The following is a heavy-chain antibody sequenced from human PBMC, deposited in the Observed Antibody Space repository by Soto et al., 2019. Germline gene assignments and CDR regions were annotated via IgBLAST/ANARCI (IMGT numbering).Heavy chain of an antibody. D-gene: IGHD1-1*01. Sequence: EVKVVESGGDFVKPGGSLRLSCATSGFMFSSAWMSWVRQAPGKGLEWVGRIKSRSDGGARDYAAPVKGRFNSSRDDSKHMVYLQMDSLKVEDSGVYYCVEGWNDFWGQGTLVTVSS. CDR3: VEGWNDF. V-gene: IGHV3-15*01. CDR1: GFMFSSAW. J-gene: IGHJ4*02. CDR2: IKSRSDGGAR.